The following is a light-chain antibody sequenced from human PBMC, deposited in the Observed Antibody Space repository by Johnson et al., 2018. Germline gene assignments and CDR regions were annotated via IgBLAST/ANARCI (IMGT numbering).Light chain of an antibody. CDR1: SSNIGNNY. CDR3: GTWDSSLSAGNV. CDR2: ENN. J-gene: IGLJ1*01. V-gene: IGLV1-51*02. Sequence: QSVLTQPPSVSAAPGQKVTISCSGSSSNIGNNYVSWYQQLPGTAPKLLIYENNKRPSGIPDRFSGSKSGTSATLGITGLQTGGRADYYCGTWDSSLSAGNVFGTGTKVTVL.